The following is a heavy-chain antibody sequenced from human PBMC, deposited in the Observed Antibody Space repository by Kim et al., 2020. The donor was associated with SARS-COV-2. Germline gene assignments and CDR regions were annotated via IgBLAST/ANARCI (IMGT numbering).Heavy chain of an antibody. CDR3: AKMGPGEIVVVNTGWWWWFDP. V-gene: IGHV3-23*01. CDR1: GFTFSSYA. Sequence: GGSLRLSCAASGFTFSSYAMSWVRQAPGKGLEWVSAISGSGGSTYYADSVKGRFTISRDNSKNTLYLQMNSLRAEDTAVYYCAKMGPGEIVVVNTGWWWWFDPWGQGTLVTVSS. CDR2: ISGSGGST. D-gene: IGHD3-22*01. J-gene: IGHJ5*02.